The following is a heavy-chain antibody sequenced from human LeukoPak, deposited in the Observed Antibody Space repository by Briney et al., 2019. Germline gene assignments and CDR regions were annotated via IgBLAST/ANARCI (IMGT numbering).Heavy chain of an antibody. V-gene: IGHV3-23*01. CDR2: ISGSGGST. CDR1: GFTFSSYA. D-gene: IGHD6-19*01. J-gene: IGHJ4*02. Sequence: GGSLRLSCTPSGFTFSSYAMSWVRQAPGKGLEWVSAISGSGGSTYYADSVKGRFTISRDKSKNTLYLQMNSLRAEDTAVYYCAKGLAVAGHFDYWGQGTLVTVSS. CDR3: AKGLAVAGHFDY.